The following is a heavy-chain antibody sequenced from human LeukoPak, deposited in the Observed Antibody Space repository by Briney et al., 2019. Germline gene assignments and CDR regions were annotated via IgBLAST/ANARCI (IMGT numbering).Heavy chain of an antibody. CDR3: ARFPHRPASYSSSWYLYYYGMDV. J-gene: IGHJ6*02. D-gene: IGHD6-13*01. CDR1: DYTFTSYG. CDR2: ISAYNGNT. V-gene: IGHV1-18*01. Sequence: GASVKVSCKASDYTFTSYGISWVRQAPGQGLEWMGWISAYNGNTNSAQKLQGRVTMTTDTSTSTAYMELRSLRSDDTAVYYCARFPHRPASYSSSWYLYYYGMDVWGQGTTVTVSS.